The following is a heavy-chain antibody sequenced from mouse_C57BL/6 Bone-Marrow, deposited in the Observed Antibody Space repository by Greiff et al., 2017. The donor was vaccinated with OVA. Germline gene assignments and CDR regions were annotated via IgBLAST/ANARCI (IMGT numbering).Heavy chain of an antibody. CDR3: AREKGSSLYYFDY. CDR2: IDPSDSYT. V-gene: IGHV1-69*01. Sequence: QVQLQQPGAELVRPGSSVKLSCKASGYTFTSYWMAWVKQRPGQGLEWIGEIDPSDSYTNYNQKFKGKSTLTVDKSSSTAYMQLSSLTSEDSAVYYCAREKGSSLYYFDYWGQGTTLTVSS. CDR1: GYTFTSYW. J-gene: IGHJ2*01. D-gene: IGHD1-1*01.